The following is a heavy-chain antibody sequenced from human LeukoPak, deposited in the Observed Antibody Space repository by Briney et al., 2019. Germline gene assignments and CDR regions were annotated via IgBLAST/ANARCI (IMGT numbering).Heavy chain of an antibody. V-gene: IGHV3-23*01. Sequence: GGSLRLSCAASGFTFSSYAMSWVRQAPGKELEWVSAISGSGGSTYYADSVKGRFTVSRDNSKNTLYLQMNSLRAEDTAVYYCAKASSSWYREFDYWGQGTLVTVSS. CDR1: GFTFSSYA. CDR2: ISGSGGST. D-gene: IGHD6-13*01. CDR3: AKASSSWYREFDY. J-gene: IGHJ4*02.